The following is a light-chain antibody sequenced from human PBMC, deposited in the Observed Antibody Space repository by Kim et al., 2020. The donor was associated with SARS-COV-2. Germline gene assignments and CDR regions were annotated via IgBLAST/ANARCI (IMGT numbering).Light chain of an antibody. Sequence: GQSLTISCKGTSSDVGGKNYVSWYQQHPGKATKLMIYGVSKRPSGVSNRFSGSTSGNTASLTISGLQAEDDADYYCSSYTSSSVYVFGTGTKVTVL. CDR1: SSDVGGKNY. CDR3: SSYTSSSVYV. CDR2: GVS. V-gene: IGLV2-14*03. J-gene: IGLJ1*01.